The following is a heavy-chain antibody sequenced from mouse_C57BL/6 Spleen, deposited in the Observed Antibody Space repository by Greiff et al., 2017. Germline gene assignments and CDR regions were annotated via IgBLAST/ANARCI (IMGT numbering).Heavy chain of an antibody. CDR3: AGDPWFAY. Sequence: VQLQESGAELARPGASVKMSCKASGYTFTSYTMHWVKQRPGQGLEWIGYINPSSGYTKYNQKFKDKATLTADKSSSTAYMQLSSLTSEDSAVYYCAGDPWFAYWGQGTLVTVSA. V-gene: IGHV1-4*01. J-gene: IGHJ3*01. CDR1: GYTFTSYT. CDR2: INPSSGYT.